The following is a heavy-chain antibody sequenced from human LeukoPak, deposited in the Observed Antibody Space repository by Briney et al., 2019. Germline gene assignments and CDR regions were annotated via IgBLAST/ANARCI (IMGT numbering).Heavy chain of an antibody. J-gene: IGHJ4*02. CDR1: GVSISGYY. CDR2: IYHSGST. D-gene: IGHD3-10*01. Sequence: SETLSLTCSVSGVSISGYYWSWIRQPPGKGLEWIGYIYHSGSTDYNPLLKSRVTISVDTSEKQLSLKLTSVTAADTALYYCAREGGIWFGEFPYFDYWGRGTLVTVSS. V-gene: IGHV4-59*01. CDR3: AREGGIWFGEFPYFDY.